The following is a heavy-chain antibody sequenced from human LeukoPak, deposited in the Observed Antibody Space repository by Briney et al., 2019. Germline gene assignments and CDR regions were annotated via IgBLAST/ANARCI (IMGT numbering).Heavy chain of an antibody. V-gene: IGHV1-18*01. Sequence: ASVKVSCKASGFTFTSYGFSWVRQAPGQGLEWMGWISAYNGNTNYAQKLQGRVTMNTDTSTSTAYMELTSLISDDTAIYYCARVSSSWYYFDYWGQGTLVTVSS. J-gene: IGHJ4*02. D-gene: IGHD6-13*01. CDR3: ARVSSSWYYFDY. CDR2: ISAYNGNT. CDR1: GFTFTSYG.